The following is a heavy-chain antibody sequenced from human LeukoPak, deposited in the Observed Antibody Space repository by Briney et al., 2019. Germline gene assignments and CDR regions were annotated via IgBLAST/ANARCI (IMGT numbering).Heavy chain of an antibody. J-gene: IGHJ6*02. CDR3: ARSGGTIFGVVITGYYYYGMDV. CDR2: ISAYNGNT. CDR1: GYTFTSYG. V-gene: IGHV1-18*01. Sequence: ASVKVSCKASGYTFTSYGISWVRQAPGQGLEWMGWISAYNGNTNYAQKLQGRVTMTTDTSTSTAYMELRSLRSDDTAVYYCARSGGTIFGVVITGYYYYGMDVWGQGTTVTVSS. D-gene: IGHD3-3*01.